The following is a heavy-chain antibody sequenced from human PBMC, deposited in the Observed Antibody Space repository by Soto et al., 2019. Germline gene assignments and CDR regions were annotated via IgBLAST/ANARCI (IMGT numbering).Heavy chain of an antibody. J-gene: IGHJ3*02. CDR1: GYTLTELS. D-gene: IGHD6-13*01. CDR2: FDPEDGET. Sequence: ASVKVSCKVSGYTLTELSRHWVRQAPGKGLEWMGGFDPEDGETIYAQKFQGRVTMTEDTSTDTAYMELSSLRSEDTAVYYCATEKRSGSSWFPFDIWGQGTMVTVSS. CDR3: ATEKRSGSSWFPFDI. V-gene: IGHV1-24*01.